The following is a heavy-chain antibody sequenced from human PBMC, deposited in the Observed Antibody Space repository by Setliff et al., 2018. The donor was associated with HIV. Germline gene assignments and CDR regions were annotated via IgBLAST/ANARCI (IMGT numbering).Heavy chain of an antibody. CDR3: ARPIRAAAGNDAFHV. J-gene: IGHJ3*01. CDR2: IIPMFDAP. Sequence: GASVKVSCKASGYTFTSYIHWVRQAPGQGLEWMGGIIPMFDAPNYAQKFQGRVTITADESTSTAYMELSSLRSEDSAVYFCARPIRAAAGNDAFHVWGQGTMVTVSS. V-gene: IGHV1-69*13. D-gene: IGHD6-13*01. CDR1: GYTFTSY.